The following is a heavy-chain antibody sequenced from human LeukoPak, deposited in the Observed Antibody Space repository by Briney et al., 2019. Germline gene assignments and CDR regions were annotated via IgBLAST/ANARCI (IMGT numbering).Heavy chain of an antibody. V-gene: IGHV4-59*07. Sequence: ADTLSLTCTVSGGSINNNYWTWIRHAPGKGLEWIGYDYSNGTTNYNPPLKSRVTMSIETYNKHSSLKVTSLTAADTAVYYSAGGSVDGPLYGTYWYFDVWGRGTLVTVSS. D-gene: IGHD2-2*02. J-gene: IGHJ2*01. CDR3: AGGSVDGPLYGTYWYFDV. CDR1: GGSINNNY. CDR2: DYSNGTT.